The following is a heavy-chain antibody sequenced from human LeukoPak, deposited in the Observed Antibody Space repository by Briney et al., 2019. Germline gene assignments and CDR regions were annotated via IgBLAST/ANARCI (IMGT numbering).Heavy chain of an antibody. CDR2: IYYSGST. V-gene: IGHV4-59*01. Sequence: PSETLSLTCTVSGGSISSYYWSWIRQPPGKGLEWIGYIYYSGSTNYNPSLKSRVTISVDTSKNQFSLKLSSVTAADTAVYYCAREMNLGYCSGGSCYNWFDPWGQRTLVTVSS. J-gene: IGHJ5*02. CDR3: AREMNLGYCSGGSCYNWFDP. CDR1: GGSISSYY. D-gene: IGHD2-15*01.